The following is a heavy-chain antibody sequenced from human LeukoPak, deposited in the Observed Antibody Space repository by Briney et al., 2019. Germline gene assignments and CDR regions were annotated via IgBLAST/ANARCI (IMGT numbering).Heavy chain of an antibody. J-gene: IGHJ4*02. D-gene: IGHD4-17*01. CDR1: GYTFTTYY. CDR3: ARDPTVTTAPDY. V-gene: IGHV1-18*04. Sequence: GASVKVSCKASGYTFTTYYMHWVRQAPGQGLEWMGWISAYNGNTNYAQKLQGRVTMTTDTSTSTAYMEMRSLRSEDTAMYYCARDPTVTTAPDYWGQGTLVTVSS. CDR2: ISAYNGNT.